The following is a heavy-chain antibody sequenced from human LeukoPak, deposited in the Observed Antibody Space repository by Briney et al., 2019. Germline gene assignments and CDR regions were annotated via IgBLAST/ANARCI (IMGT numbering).Heavy chain of an antibody. V-gene: IGHV1-69*06. Sequence: ASVKVSCKASGYTFTSYDINWVRQAPGQGLEWMGGIIPIFGTANYAQKFQGRVTITADKSTSTAYMELSSLRSEDTAVYYCASGYYYDSSAPKPEYYFDYWGQGTLVTVSS. J-gene: IGHJ4*02. CDR3: ASGYYYDSSAPKPEYYFDY. D-gene: IGHD3-22*01. CDR2: IIPIFGTA. CDR1: GYTFTSYD.